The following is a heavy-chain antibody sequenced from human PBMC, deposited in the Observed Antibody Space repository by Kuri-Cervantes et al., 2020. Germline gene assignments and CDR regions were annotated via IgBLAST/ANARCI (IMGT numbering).Heavy chain of an antibody. CDR3: AREHSLIASSGLVDY. V-gene: IGHV1-18*04. Sequence: ASVKVSCMASGYTFINHAISWVRQAPGQGLEWMGWISAHNGVTNYAQKLQGRVTMTRDTSISTAYMDLSGLTSGDTAVYYCAREHSLIASSGLVDYWGQGTLVTVSS. CDR1: GYTFINHA. J-gene: IGHJ4*02. D-gene: IGHD2/OR15-2a*01. CDR2: ISAHNGVT.